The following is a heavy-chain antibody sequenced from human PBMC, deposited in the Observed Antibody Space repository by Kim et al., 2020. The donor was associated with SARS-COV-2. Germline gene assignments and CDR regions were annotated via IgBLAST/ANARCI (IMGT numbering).Heavy chain of an antibody. CDR2: INSDGSST. Sequence: GGSLRLSCAASGFTFSSYWMNWVRQAPGKGLVWVSRINSDGSSTSYADSVKGRFTISRDNAKNTLYLQMNSLRAEDTAVYYCARDLSWDTSYGYSHFDYWGQGTLVTVSS. J-gene: IGHJ4*02. CDR1: GFTFSSYW. D-gene: IGHD5-18*01. V-gene: IGHV3-74*01. CDR3: ARDLSWDTSYGYSHFDY.